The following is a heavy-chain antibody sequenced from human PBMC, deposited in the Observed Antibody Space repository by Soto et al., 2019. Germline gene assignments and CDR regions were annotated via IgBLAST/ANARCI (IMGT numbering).Heavy chain of an antibody. CDR3: MRSHGAY. D-gene: IGHD2-8*01. V-gene: IGHV4-61*01. CDR1: GGSVSSGPYH. J-gene: IGHJ4*02. CDR2: ISYSGTA. Sequence: QVQLQESGPGLVKTSETLSLTCTVSGGSVSSGPYHWNWVRQPPGKGLEWLGHISYSGTANYNPSLRGRVTMATDTSMNQFSLRLTSVTAADTAVYYCMRSHGAYWGQGALVTVSP.